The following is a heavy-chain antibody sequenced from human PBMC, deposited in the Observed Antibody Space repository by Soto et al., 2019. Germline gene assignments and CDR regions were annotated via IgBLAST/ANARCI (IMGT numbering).Heavy chain of an antibody. D-gene: IGHD1-1*01. CDR1: GYTFTSYY. J-gene: IGHJ6*02. Sequence: ASVKVSCKASGYTFTSYYMRWVRQAPGQGLEWMGWISPYNGTTKYAEKFQGEMTMTTDTATSTAYMDLRSLRSDDTAVYYCARDGERDTGLNFYYYLHGMDAWGQGTRVTVSS. CDR2: ISPYNGTT. V-gene: IGHV1-18*04. CDR3: ARDGERDTGLNFYYYLHGMDA.